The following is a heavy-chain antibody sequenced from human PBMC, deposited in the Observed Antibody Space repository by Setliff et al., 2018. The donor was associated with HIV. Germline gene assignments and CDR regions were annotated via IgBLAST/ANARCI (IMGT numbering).Heavy chain of an antibody. CDR2: ISTYSDET. CDR1: GYTFTAYG. CDR3: ARDHQTMLWLDY. J-gene: IGHJ4*02. D-gene: IGHD2-21*01. V-gene: IGHV1-18*01. Sequence: GASVKVSCKPSGYTFTAYGLSWVRQAPGQGLEWMGWISTYSDETSYAQRLQGRVTMTTDTSTSTAYMELRRLTFDDTAVYYCARDHQTMLWLDYWGQGTLVTVSS.